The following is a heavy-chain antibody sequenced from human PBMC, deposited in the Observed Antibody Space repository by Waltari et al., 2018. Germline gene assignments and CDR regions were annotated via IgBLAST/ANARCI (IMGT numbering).Heavy chain of an antibody. CDR3: ARTPLGGSYPDAFDI. Sequence: QVQLQESGPGLVKPSETLSLTCTVSGGSISSSYWSWIRPPPGKGLEWIGYIYYSGSTNYNPSRKSRVTISVDTSKNQFSLKLSAVTAADTAVYYCARTPLGGSYPDAFDIWGQGTMVTVSS. D-gene: IGHD1-26*01. V-gene: IGHV4-59*01. CDR2: IYYSGST. CDR1: GGSISSSY. J-gene: IGHJ3*02.